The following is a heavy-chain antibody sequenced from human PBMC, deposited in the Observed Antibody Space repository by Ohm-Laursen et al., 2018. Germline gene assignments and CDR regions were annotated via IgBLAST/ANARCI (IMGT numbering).Heavy chain of an antibody. CDR2: IIPIFGTA. D-gene: IGHD6-19*01. CDR3: ARVNRKAVAGIGFPRFDP. J-gene: IGHJ5*02. Sequence: GASVKVSCKASGGTFSSYAISWVRQAPGQGLEWMGGIIPIFGTANYAQKFQGRVTITADKSTSTAYMELSSLRSEDTAVYYCARVNRKAVAGIGFPRFDPWGQETLVTVSS. CDR1: GGTFSSYA. V-gene: IGHV1-69*06.